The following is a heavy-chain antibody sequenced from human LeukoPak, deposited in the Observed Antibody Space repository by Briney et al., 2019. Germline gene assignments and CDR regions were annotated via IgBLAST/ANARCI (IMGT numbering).Heavy chain of an antibody. V-gene: IGHV3-64*01. CDR1: GFTFSSYA. J-gene: IGHJ4*02. D-gene: IGHD6-19*01. CDR2: ISSNGGST. Sequence: PGGSLRLSCAASGFTFSSYAMHWVRQAPGKGLEYVSAISSNGGSTYYANSVKGRFTISRDNSKNTLYLQMGSLRGEDMAVYYCARDLDGYSSGGVDYWGQGTLVTVSS. CDR3: ARDLDGYSSGGVDY.